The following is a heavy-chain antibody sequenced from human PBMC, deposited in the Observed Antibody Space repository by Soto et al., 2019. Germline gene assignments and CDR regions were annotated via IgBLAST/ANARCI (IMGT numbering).Heavy chain of an antibody. Sequence: ASVKVSCKASGYTFTSYAMHWVRQAPGQRLEWMGWINAGNGNTKYSQKFQGRVTITRDTSASTAYMKLSSLRSEDTAVYYCARLANYLFFFFDPWGQGTLVTVSS. CDR3: ARLANYLFFFFDP. V-gene: IGHV1-3*01. J-gene: IGHJ5*02. CDR2: INAGNGNT. CDR1: GYTFTSYA. D-gene: IGHD1-7*01.